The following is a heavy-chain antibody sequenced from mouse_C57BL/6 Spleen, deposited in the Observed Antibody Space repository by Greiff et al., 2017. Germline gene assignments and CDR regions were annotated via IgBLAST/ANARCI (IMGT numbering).Heavy chain of an antibody. V-gene: IGHV1-55*01. CDR3: AREGAITTVVANYAMDY. J-gene: IGHJ4*01. D-gene: IGHD1-1*01. CDR1: GYTFTSYW. Sequence: QVQLQQPGAELVKPGASVKMSCKASGYTFTSYWVTWVKQRPGQGLEWIGDIYPGSGSPNYNEKFKSKATLTVDTSSSTADMQLSSLTSEDSAVYYCAREGAITTVVANYAMDYWGQGTSVTVSS. CDR2: IYPGSGSP.